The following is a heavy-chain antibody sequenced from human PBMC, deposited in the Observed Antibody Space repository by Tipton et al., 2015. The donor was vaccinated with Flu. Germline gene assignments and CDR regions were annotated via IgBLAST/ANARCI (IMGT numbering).Heavy chain of an antibody. CDR2: INHSGST. D-gene: IGHD6-19*01. CDR3: ARDRSSGWYLAKVKNAFDI. Sequence: LSLTCAVYGGSFSGYYWSWIRQPPGKGLEWIGEINHSGSTYYNPSLKSRVTISVDTSKNQFSLKLSSVTAADTAVYYCARDRSSGWYLAKVKNAFDIWGQGTMVTVSS. J-gene: IGHJ3*02. V-gene: IGHV4-34*01. CDR1: GGSFSGYY.